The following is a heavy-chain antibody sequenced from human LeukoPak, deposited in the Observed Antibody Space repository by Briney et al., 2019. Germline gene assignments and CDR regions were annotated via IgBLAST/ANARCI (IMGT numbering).Heavy chain of an antibody. CDR1: GVSISTYY. Sequence: SETLSLTCTLSGVSISTYYWSWIRQPPGKGLEWIAYIYYSGSTHYNPSLKSRGTISVDTSKNQFSLKLSSVTAADTAVYYCARGSITVVPAFDIWGQGTMVTVSS. V-gene: IGHV4-59*12. CDR2: IYYSGST. CDR3: ARGSITVVPAFDI. J-gene: IGHJ3*02. D-gene: IGHD3-10*01.